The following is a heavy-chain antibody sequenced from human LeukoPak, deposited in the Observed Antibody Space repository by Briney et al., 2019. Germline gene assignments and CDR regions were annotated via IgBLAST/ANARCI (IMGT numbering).Heavy chain of an antibody. CDR2: IYYTGGT. CDR3: ARAVGYCSGGSCYLRGFDY. V-gene: IGHV4-34*01. Sequence: SETLSLTCAVYGGSFSGYYWSWIRQPPGKGLEWIGSIYYTGGTYYNPSLKSRVTFSVDTSKNKFYLKLSSVTAADTAVYFCARAVGYCSGGSCYLRGFDYWGQGTLVTVSS. D-gene: IGHD2-15*01. CDR1: GGSFSGYY. J-gene: IGHJ4*02.